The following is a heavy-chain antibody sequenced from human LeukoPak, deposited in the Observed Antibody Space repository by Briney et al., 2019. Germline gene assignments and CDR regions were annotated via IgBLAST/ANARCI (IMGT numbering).Heavy chain of an antibody. J-gene: IGHJ3*02. CDR1: GFTFSTYS. D-gene: IGHD2-2*02. CDR3: ARGPHCTSTSCYTTGVFDI. CDR2: LSRSGNNM. V-gene: IGHV3-21*01. Sequence: GSLRLSCATSGFTFSTYSMGWVRQAPGKGLEWVSSLSRSGNNMYSADSMKGRFTISRDNAKNSLFLQMSSLRAEDTAVYYCARGPHCTSTSCYTTGVFDIWGQGTMVTVSS.